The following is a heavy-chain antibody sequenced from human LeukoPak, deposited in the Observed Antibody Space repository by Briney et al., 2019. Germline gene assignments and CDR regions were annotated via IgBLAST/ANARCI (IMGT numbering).Heavy chain of an antibody. CDR1: GYTFTGYY. CDR3: AREAYSLYYYYYMDV. CDR2: MNPNSGNT. J-gene: IGHJ6*03. V-gene: IGHV1-8*02. D-gene: IGHD2-21*01. Sequence: ASVKVSCKASGYTFTGYYMHWVRQAPGQGLEWMGWMNPNSGNTGYAQKFQGRVTMTRNTSISTAYMELSSLRSEDTAVYYCAREAYSLYYYYYMDVWGKGTTVTISS.